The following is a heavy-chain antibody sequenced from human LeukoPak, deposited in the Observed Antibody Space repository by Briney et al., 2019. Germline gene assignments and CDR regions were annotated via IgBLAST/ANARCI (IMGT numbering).Heavy chain of an antibody. CDR3: ARGYGEGLLDY. J-gene: IGHJ4*02. D-gene: IGHD4/OR15-4a*01. Sequence: ASVKVSCKASGYTFTSYYMHWVRQAPGQGLEWMGWINPNSGGTNYAQKFQGRVTMTRDTSISTAYMELSSLRAEDTALYHCARGYGEGLLDYWGQGTLVTVSS. CDR1: GYTFTSYY. CDR2: INPNSGGT. V-gene: IGHV1-2*02.